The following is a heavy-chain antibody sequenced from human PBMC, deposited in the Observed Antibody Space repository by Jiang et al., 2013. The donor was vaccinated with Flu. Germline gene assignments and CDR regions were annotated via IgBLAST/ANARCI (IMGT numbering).Heavy chain of an antibody. CDR1: YA. D-gene: IGHD4-17*01. CDR2: ISGSGEST. V-gene: IGHV3-23*01. CDR3: ARDSFGDYCFDN. J-gene: IGHJ4*02. Sequence: YAMSWVRQAPGKGLEWVSAISGSGESTFYADSVKGRFTISRDKSKNTLYLQMNSLRAEDTAVYYCARDSFGDYCFDNWGQGTLVTVSS.